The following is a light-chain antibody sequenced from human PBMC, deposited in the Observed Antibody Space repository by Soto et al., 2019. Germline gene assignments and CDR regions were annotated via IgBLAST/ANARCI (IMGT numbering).Light chain of an antibody. J-gene: IGKJ4*01. V-gene: IGKV1D-12*01. CDR3: QQANSLPLT. CDR2: TTS. Sequence: DIQVTQSPSSVSASVGDRVTITCRASQDINNWLAWYQQKPGKAPKLLIYTTSNLQSGVPSRFSGSGSGTDSTHTISSLQPEDFATYYCQQANSLPLTFGGGTKVELK. CDR1: QDINNW.